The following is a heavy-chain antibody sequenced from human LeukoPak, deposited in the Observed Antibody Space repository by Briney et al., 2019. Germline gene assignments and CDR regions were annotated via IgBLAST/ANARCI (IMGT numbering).Heavy chain of an antibody. J-gene: IGHJ3*02. CDR2: ISGGGGNT. V-gene: IGHV3-23*01. CDR1: TFAFSSYA. Sequence: GGSLRLSCAASTFAFSSYAMSWVRQAPGKGLEWVSAISGGGGNTYYADSVKGRFTISRDNSKNTLYLQMNSLRAEDTAVYYCGKNRYSGSLSPFDIWGQGTMVTVSS. CDR3: GKNRYSGSLSPFDI. D-gene: IGHD1-26*01.